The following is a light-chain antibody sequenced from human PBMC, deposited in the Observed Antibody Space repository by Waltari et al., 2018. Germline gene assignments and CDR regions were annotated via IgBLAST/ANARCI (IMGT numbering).Light chain of an antibody. CDR3: CSYGGPSSWV. Sequence: QSALTQPASMSGSPGQSITVSCTGTSSALGNYDLVSWYQQFPGKAPKLIIYECTERPSGISSRFSGSKSGNTAFLTISGLQAEDEADHHCCSYGGPSSWVFGGGTKLTVL. CDR1: SSALGNYDL. V-gene: IGLV2-23*01. CDR2: ECT. J-gene: IGLJ3*02.